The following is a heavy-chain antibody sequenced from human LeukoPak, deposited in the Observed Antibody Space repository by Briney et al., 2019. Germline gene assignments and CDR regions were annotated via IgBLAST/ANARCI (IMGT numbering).Heavy chain of an antibody. CDR3: ARDMLLEDAFDI. V-gene: IGHV3-20*04. Sequence: GSLRLSCEVSGFTFDDHAINWVRHAPGKGLEWVANINWNCGSTGYGDSVKGRFTISRDNTKNSVFLQMHSLRGDDTALYYCARDMLLEDAFDIWGQGTMVIASS. CDR2: INWNCGST. J-gene: IGHJ3*02. D-gene: IGHD3-10*02. CDR1: GFTFDDHA.